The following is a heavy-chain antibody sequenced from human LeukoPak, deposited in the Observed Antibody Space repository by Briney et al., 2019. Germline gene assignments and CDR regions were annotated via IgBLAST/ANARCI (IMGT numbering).Heavy chain of an antibody. V-gene: IGHV3-23*01. CDR1: GFTFSNYA. CDR2: ISGSGGST. J-gene: IGHJ1*01. CDR3: AKDRDSDWTSKYFQH. Sequence: GGSLRLSCAASGFTFSNYAMSWVRQAPGKGLEWVSAISGSGGSTYYADSVKGRFTISRDNSKNTLHLQMNSLRAEDTAVYYCAKDRDSDWTSKYFQHWGQGTLVTVSS. D-gene: IGHD6-19*01.